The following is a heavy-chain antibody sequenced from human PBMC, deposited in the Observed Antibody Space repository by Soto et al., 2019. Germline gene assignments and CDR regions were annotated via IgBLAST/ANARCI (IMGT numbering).Heavy chain of an antibody. CDR1: GYTFTTYA. Sequence: ASVKVSCKASGYTFTTYAMHWVRQAPGQRLEWMGWINAGNGATKYSQNFQDRVTIARDTSANTAFMELSSRRSEDTAVYYCARGSAAAGPYYFDYWAQGTLVTSPQ. V-gene: IGHV1-3*01. D-gene: IGHD6-13*01. J-gene: IGHJ4*02. CDR3: ARGSAAAGPYYFDY. CDR2: INAGNGAT.